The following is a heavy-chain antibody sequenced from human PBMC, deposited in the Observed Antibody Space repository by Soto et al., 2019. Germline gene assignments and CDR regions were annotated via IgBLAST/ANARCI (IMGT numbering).Heavy chain of an antibody. CDR2: ITWNGGTI. J-gene: IGHJ5*02. V-gene: IGHV3-9*01. D-gene: IGHD6-13*01. CDR1: GFAFDDYV. Sequence: GGSLRLSCAASGFAFDDYVMHWVRQRPGRGLEWVSGITWNGGTIRYVDSVKGRFTISRDNAENSLYLQMNSLRPEDTAVYYCAKGGSAALIAPSGRDNWFDPWGQGTQVTVSS. CDR3: AKGGSAALIAPSGRDNWFDP.